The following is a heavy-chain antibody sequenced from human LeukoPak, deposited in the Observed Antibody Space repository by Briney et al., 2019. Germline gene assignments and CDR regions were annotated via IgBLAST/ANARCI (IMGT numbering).Heavy chain of an antibody. CDR3: VRSRD. V-gene: IGHV3-64D*06. J-gene: IGHJ4*02. CDR1: GFTFSSYA. CDR2: ISNDGGTT. Sequence: GGSPRLSCSASGFTFSSYAMHWVRQAPGKGLEYVSTISNDGGTTHYADSVKGRFTISRDNSKNTLYLQMSSLRAEDTAVYYCVRSRDWGQGTLVTVSS.